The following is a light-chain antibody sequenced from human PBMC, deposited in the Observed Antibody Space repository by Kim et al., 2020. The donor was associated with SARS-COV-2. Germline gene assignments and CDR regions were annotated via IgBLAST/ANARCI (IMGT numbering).Light chain of an antibody. J-gene: IGLJ1*01. CDR1: SLRSYY. CDR2: GKN. CDR3: NSRDSSGNHYV. V-gene: IGLV3-19*01. Sequence: SSELTQDPAVSVALGQTVRITCQGDSLRSYYASWYQQKPGQAPVLVIYGKNNRPSGIPDRFSGSSSGNTASLTITGAQAEDEADYYCNSRDSSGNHYVFGTGTKVIV.